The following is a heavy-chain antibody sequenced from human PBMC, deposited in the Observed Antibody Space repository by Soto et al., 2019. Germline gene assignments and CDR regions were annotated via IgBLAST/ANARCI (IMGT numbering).Heavy chain of an antibody. V-gene: IGHV3-21*02. CDR1: GFIFATHT. D-gene: IGHD4-4*01. CDR2: ITGSGIYT. J-gene: IGHJ4*02. Sequence: VQLVESGGGLVKPGGSLRLSCAASGFIFATHTINWVRQAPGQGLEWVSSITGSGIYTRYADSVKGRFTISRDNAKASLYLQMNSLGDEDTAVYYCVKEGISNYNEYFDYWGQGTLVTVSS. CDR3: VKEGISNYNEYFDY.